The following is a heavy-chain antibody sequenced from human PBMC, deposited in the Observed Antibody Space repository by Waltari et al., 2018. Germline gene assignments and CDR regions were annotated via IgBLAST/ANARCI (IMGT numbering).Heavy chain of an antibody. D-gene: IGHD7-27*01. J-gene: IGHJ3*02. CDR2: INPXSGGT. V-gene: IGHV1-2*02. CDR1: GYTFTGFY. CDR3: VRXGDRGLRNAFHX. Sequence: EXXXQSGAEXKKPXASVMVSCTASGYTFTGFYMHWVRQAPGQGLEWMXWINPXSGGTXYAEKFQGRVXMTRDTSISTAYMELSRXTSDDTALXYXVRXGDRGLRNAFHXWGQGTXVTVSS.